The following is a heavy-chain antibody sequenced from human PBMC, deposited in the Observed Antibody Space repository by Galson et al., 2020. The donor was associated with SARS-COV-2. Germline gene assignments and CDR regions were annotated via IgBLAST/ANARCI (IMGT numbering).Heavy chain of an antibody. CDR1: GFPFSTYT. CDR2: ISTSSSYT. D-gene: IGHD5-18*01. CDR3: ARDEGIRGYNYGRLYYGMDV. V-gene: IGHV3-21*01. J-gene: IGHJ6*02. Sequence: NSGGSLSLSCSASGFPFSTYTMNCVCLAPVNGLEWVSSISTSSSYTYYANSVKGRFSISTDNPRNYLYLQMNSLRAEDTAVYYCARDEGIRGYNYGRLYYGMDVWGQGTTVTVSS.